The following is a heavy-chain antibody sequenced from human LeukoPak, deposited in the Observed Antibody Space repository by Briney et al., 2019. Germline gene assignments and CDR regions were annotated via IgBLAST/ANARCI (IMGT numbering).Heavy chain of an antibody. Sequence: GGSLRLSCAASGFTFSDYYMSWIRQAPGKGLEWVSYISSSGSTIYYADSVKGRFTVSRDNAKNSLYLQMNSLRAEDTAVYYCARDIRVWGTPTSFDYWGQGTLVTASS. CDR1: GFTFSDYY. J-gene: IGHJ4*02. V-gene: IGHV3-11*01. CDR3: ARDIRVWGTPTSFDY. D-gene: IGHD3-16*01. CDR2: ISSSGSTI.